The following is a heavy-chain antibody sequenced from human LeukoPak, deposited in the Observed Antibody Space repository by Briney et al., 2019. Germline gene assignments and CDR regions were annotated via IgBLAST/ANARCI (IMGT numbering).Heavy chain of an antibody. Sequence: PSETLSLTCTVSGGSISSYYWSWIRQPPGKGLEWIGYIYTSGSTNYNPSLKSRVTISVDTSKNQFSLKLSSVTAADTAVYYCARLDSGGYEDAFDIWGQGTMVTVSS. J-gene: IGHJ3*02. CDR3: ARLDSGGYEDAFDI. CDR1: GGSISSYY. D-gene: IGHD3-22*01. V-gene: IGHV4-4*09. CDR2: IYTSGST.